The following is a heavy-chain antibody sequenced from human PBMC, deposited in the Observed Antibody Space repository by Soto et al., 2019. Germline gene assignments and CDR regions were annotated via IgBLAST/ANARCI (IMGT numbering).Heavy chain of an antibody. CDR1: GFTYSSYA. V-gene: IGHV3-23*01. J-gene: IGHJ3*02. Sequence: EVQLLESGGGLVQPGGSLRLSCAASGFTYSSYAMRWVRQSPGKGGAWVSAISGSGGCTYYADSVNGRCTISRDNSKNTLYLQMNSLRAEDTAVYYCAKETAGTIYDAFDSWGQWTMVPVSS. D-gene: IGHD1-1*01. CDR3: AKETAGTIYDAFDS. CDR2: ISGSGGCT.